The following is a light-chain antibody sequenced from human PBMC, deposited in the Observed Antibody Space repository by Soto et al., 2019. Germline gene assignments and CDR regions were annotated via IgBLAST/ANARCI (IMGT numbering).Light chain of an antibody. V-gene: IGLV1-40*01. CDR2: ENN. Sequence: QSVLTQPPSVSEAPGQRVTISCTGSSSNIGAGYEAHWYQQVPGTAPKLLIYENNNRPSGVPDRFSGSKSGTSASLAITGLLAEDEADYYCHSYDSSLSGYVFGTGTKLTVL. CDR1: SSNIGAGYE. J-gene: IGLJ1*01. CDR3: HSYDSSLSGYV.